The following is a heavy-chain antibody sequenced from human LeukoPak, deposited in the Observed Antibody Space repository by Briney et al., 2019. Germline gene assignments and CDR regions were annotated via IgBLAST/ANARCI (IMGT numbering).Heavy chain of an antibody. J-gene: IGHJ4*02. CDR1: GGSVTSGPNY. Sequence: SQTLSLTCSVSGGSVTSGPNYWNWIRRPAGKGLEWIGRIQTSGRVNYNPSLKSRVTVYLDTPKNLVSLQLTSVTAADTAVYYCARDRGNGDYGDYFDSWGQGTQVTVS. D-gene: IGHD4-17*01. V-gene: IGHV4-61*02. CDR2: IQTSGRV. CDR3: ARDRGNGDYGDYFDS.